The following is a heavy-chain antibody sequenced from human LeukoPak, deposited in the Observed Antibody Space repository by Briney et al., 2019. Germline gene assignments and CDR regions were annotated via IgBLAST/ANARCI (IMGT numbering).Heavy chain of an antibody. V-gene: IGHV3-7*02. CDR1: GFTFGTYW. CDR3: ARHAIDSSGYYLDYFDY. Sequence: PGGSLRLSCAASGFTFGTYWMSWVRQAPGKGLEWVANIKEDGSEKHYVDSLEGRFTISRDNAKSSLYLQMNSLRAEDTAVYYCARHAIDSSGYYLDYFDYWGQGTLVTVSS. CDR2: IKEDGSEK. J-gene: IGHJ4*02. D-gene: IGHD3-22*01.